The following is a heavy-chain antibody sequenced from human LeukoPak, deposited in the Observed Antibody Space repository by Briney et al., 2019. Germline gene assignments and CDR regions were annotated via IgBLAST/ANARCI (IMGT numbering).Heavy chain of an antibody. Sequence: GGSLRLSCAASGFTFSSYAMSWVRQAPGKGLEWVSAISGSGGSTYYADSVKGRFTISRDNSKNTLYLQMNSLRAEDTAVYYCARGDSSGRYYFDYWGQGTLVTVSS. V-gene: IGHV3-23*01. CDR3: ARGDSSGRYYFDY. CDR1: GFTFSSYA. D-gene: IGHD3-22*01. J-gene: IGHJ4*02. CDR2: ISGSGGST.